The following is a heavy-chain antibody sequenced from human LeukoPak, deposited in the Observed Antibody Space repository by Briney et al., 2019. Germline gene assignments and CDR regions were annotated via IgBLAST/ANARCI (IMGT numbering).Heavy chain of an antibody. J-gene: IGHJ4*02. Sequence: ASVKVSCKASGYTFTGYYMHWVRQAPGQGLEWMGRINPNSGGTNYAQKFQGRVTMTRDTSISTAYMELSRLRSDDTAVYYCARVEGITGTTSGFDYWGQGTLVTVS. V-gene: IGHV1-2*06. D-gene: IGHD1-20*01. CDR1: GYTFTGYY. CDR2: INPNSGGT. CDR3: ARVEGITGTTSGFDY.